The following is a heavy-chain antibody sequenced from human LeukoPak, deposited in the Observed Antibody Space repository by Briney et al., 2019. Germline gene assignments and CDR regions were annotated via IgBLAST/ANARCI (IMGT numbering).Heavy chain of an antibody. Sequence: SETLSLTCTVSGGSISSYYWSWIRQPPGKGLEWIGYIYYSGSTNYNPSLKSRVTISVDTSKNQSSLKLSSLPAADTAVYYCARVSPEPYYYDSSGYYYHFDYWGQGTLVTVSS. CDR1: GGSISSYY. D-gene: IGHD3-22*01. V-gene: IGHV4-59*01. J-gene: IGHJ4*02. CDR2: IYYSGST. CDR3: ARVSPEPYYYDSSGYYYHFDY.